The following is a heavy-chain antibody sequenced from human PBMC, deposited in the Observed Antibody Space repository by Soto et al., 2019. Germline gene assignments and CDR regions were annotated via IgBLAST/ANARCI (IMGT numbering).Heavy chain of an antibody. V-gene: IGHV3-30*18. CDR1: GFTFSSYG. CDR2: ISYDGSNK. D-gene: IGHD1-7*01. CDR3: AKPQATGTGTTTNFDY. Sequence: GGSLRLSCAASGFTFSSYGMHWVRQAPGKGLEWVAVISYDGSNKYYADSVKGRFTISRDNSKNTLYLQMNSLRAEDTAVYYCAKPQATGTGTTTNFDYWGQGTLVTVSS. J-gene: IGHJ4*02.